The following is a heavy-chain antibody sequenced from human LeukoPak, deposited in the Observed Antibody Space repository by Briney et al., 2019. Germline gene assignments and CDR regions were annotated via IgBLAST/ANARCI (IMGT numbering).Heavy chain of an antibody. J-gene: IGHJ4*02. CDR3: ARDDIMVGATTLDY. CDR2: ISSDGSNK. V-gene: IGHV3-30*04. D-gene: IGHD1-26*01. CDR1: GFIFSTYA. Sequence: GGSLRLSCEASGFIFSTYAMHWVRQAPGKGLEWLAVISSDGSNKYHVDSVKGRFTISRDNSKNTLYLEMDSVRLGDTAVYYCARDDIMVGATTLDYWGQGTLVTVSS.